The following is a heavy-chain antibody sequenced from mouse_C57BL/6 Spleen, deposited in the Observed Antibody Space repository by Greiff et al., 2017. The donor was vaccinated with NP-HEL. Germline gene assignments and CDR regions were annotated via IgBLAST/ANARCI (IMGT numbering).Heavy chain of an antibody. CDR3: AVITTVVENFDY. J-gene: IGHJ2*01. V-gene: IGHV5-6*01. D-gene: IGHD1-1*01. CDR1: GFTFSSYG. CDR2: ISSGGSYT. Sequence: EVQVVGSGGDLVKPGGSLKLSCAASGFTFSSYGMSWVRQTPDKRLEWVATISSGGSYTYYPDSVKGRFTISRDNAKNTLYLQMSSLKSEDTAMYYCAVITTVVENFDYWGQGTTLTVSS.